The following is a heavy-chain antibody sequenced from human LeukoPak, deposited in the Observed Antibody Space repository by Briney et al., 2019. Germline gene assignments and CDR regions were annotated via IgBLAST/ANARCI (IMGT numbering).Heavy chain of an antibody. CDR1: GYTFTGYY. CDR2: INPNGSAN. V-gene: IGHV1-2*02. CDR3: ASAVGTYYYGSGSYYSDY. D-gene: IGHD3-10*01. Sequence: ASLRLSCNASGYTFTGYYMHWVRQAPGQGLEWMGWINPNGSANNYAQKFQGMTTMTRATSISTAYMELSRLRSDDTAVCYCASAVGTYYYGSGSYYSDYWGQGTLVTVSS. J-gene: IGHJ4*02.